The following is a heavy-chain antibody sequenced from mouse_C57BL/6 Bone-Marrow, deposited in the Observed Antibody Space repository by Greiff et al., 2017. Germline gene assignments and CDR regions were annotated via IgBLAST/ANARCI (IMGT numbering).Heavy chain of an antibody. Sequence: VQLQQSGAELVRPGTSVKVSCKASGYAFTNYLIAWVKQRPGQGLEWIGVINPGSGGTNYNEKFKGKATLTADKSSSTAYMQLSSLTSEDSAVYFCARCRYYYGSSPLGCWGQGTTLTVSS. CDR3: ARCRYYYGSSPLGC. CDR2: INPGSGGT. J-gene: IGHJ2*01. V-gene: IGHV1-54*01. D-gene: IGHD1-1*01. CDR1: GYAFTNYL.